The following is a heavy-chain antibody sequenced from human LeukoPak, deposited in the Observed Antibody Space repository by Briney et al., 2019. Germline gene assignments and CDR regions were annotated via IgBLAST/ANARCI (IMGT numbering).Heavy chain of an antibody. D-gene: IGHD1-26*01. V-gene: IGHV3-53*01. CDR3: AKSWGSTRPYYNYMDV. CDR1: GFTVSTNY. CDR2: IGYRGGSI. Sequence: GGSLRLSCAASGFTVSTNYMNWVRQAPGKGLEWVSIIGYRGGSIYYAYSVKGRFTISRDNSKNTLSLQMNGLRPEDTAVYYCAKSWGSTRPYYNYMDVWGKGTTVTVSS. J-gene: IGHJ6*03.